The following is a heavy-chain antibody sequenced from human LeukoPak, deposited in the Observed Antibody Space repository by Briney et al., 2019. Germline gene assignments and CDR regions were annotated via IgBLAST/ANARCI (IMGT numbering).Heavy chain of an antibody. CDR3: ARADCTNGVCFVFDY. J-gene: IGHJ4*02. Sequence: ASVKVSCKASGYTFTSCGISWVRQAPGQGLEWMGWISAYNGNTNYAQKLQGRVTMTTDTSTSTAYMELRSLRSDDTAVYYCARADCTNGVCFVFDYWGQGTLVTVSS. V-gene: IGHV1-18*01. D-gene: IGHD2-8*01. CDR2: ISAYNGNT. CDR1: GYTFTSCG.